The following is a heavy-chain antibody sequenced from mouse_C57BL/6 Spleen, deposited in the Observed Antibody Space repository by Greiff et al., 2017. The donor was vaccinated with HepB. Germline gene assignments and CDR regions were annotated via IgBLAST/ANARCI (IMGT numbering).Heavy chain of an antibody. CDR3: ASRGYYGPHAMDY. Sequence: EVQLQESGPGLVKPSQSLSLTCSVTGYSITSGYYWNWIRQFPGNKLEWMGYISYDGSNNYNPSLKNRIPITRDTSKNQFFLKLNSVTTEDTATYCCASRGYYGPHAMDYWGQGTSVTVSS. CDR1: GYSITSGYY. D-gene: IGHD1-2*01. J-gene: IGHJ4*01. CDR2: ISYDGSN. V-gene: IGHV3-6*01.